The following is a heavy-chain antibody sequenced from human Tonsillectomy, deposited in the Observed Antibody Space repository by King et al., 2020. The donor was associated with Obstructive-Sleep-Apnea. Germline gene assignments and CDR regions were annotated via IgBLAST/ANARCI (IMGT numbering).Heavy chain of an antibody. J-gene: IGHJ4*02. Sequence: QMQLVQSGAEVKKPESSVKVSCKASGGTFSSYAINWVRQAPGQGLEWMGGIIPIFGTANYALKFQGRVTITADESTSTAYMELSSLRSEDTALYYCATSEVEDYLFDYWGQGTVVTVSS. CDR3: ATSEVEDYLFDY. CDR2: IIPIFGTA. D-gene: IGHD4-11*01. CDR1: GGTFSSYA. V-gene: IGHV1-69*01.